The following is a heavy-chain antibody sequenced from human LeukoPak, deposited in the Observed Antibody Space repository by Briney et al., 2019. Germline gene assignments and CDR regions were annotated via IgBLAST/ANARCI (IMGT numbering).Heavy chain of an antibody. CDR2: IYHSGST. J-gene: IGHJ6*03. D-gene: IGHD3-10*01. Sequence: SETLSLTCTVSGYSISSGYYWGGIRQPPGKGLEWIGSIYHSGSTYYNPSLKSRVTISVDTSKNQFSLKLSSVTAADTAVYYCARVLFGYYYYYMDVWGKGTTVTVSS. CDR3: ARVLFGYYYYYMDV. CDR1: GYSISSGYY. V-gene: IGHV4-38-2*02.